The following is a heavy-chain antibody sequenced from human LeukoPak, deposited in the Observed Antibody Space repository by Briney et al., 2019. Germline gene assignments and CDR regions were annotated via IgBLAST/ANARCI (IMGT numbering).Heavy chain of an antibody. CDR1: GGSTTSGGYY. J-gene: IGHJ4*02. CDR3: ARRIVVVITALYYFDY. CDR2: IYYNGNT. Sequence: PSQTLSLTCSVSGGSTTSGGYYWSWVRQRPGKGLEWIGYIYYNGNTYYIPSLKSRLTISLDTSKNQFSLKLSSVTAADTAVYYCARRIVVVITALYYFDYWGQGTLVTVSS. D-gene: IGHD3-22*01. V-gene: IGHV4-31*03.